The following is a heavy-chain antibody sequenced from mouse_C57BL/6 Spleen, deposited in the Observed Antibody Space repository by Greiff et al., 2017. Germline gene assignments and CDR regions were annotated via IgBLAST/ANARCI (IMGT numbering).Heavy chain of an antibody. CDR3: ATAYYSNYALYAMDY. Sequence: EVQLQQSGPELVKPGASVKIPCKASGYTFTDYNMDWVKQSHGKSLEWIGDINPNNGGTIYNQKFKGKATLTVDKSSSTAYMELRSLTSEDTAVYYCATAYYSNYALYAMDYWGQGTSVTVSS. J-gene: IGHJ4*01. CDR2: INPNNGGT. CDR1: GYTFTDYN. V-gene: IGHV1-18*01. D-gene: IGHD2-5*01.